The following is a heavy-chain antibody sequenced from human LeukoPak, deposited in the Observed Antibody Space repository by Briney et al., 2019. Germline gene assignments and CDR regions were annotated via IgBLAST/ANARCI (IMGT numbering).Heavy chain of an antibody. D-gene: IGHD6-19*01. V-gene: IGHV4-59*01. CDR3: ARGVAVAIDY. Sequence: SETLSLTCTVSGGSISSYYWSWIRQPPGKGLEWIGYIHFSGSTSYNPSLKSRVTISADTSKNQFSLKLNSVTAADTAVYYCARGVAVAIDYWGQGTLVTVSS. CDR1: GGSISSYY. CDR2: IHFSGST. J-gene: IGHJ4*02.